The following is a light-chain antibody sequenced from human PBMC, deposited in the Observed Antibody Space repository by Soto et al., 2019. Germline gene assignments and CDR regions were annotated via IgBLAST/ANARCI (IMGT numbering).Light chain of an antibody. J-gene: IGKJ4*01. CDR3: QQYNAWPLT. CDR1: QSVSSS. V-gene: IGKV3-15*01. Sequence: EVVMTQSPATLSVSPGERVTLSCKASQSVSSSLAWYQQNPGQAPRLLIYGASARAAGLPARFSGSGSGTEFTLTINGLQSEDSAVYYCQQYNAWPLTFGGGTKVEIK. CDR2: GAS.